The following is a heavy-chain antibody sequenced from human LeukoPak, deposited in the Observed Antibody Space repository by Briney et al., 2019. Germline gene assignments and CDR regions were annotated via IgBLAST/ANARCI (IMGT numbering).Heavy chain of an antibody. CDR1: AFTFSSYS. D-gene: IGHD2-15*01. V-gene: IGHV3-21*01. CDR2: ISSSGSYI. Sequence: GGSLRLSCVASAFTFSSYSMNWVRQAPGKGLEWVSSISSSGSYIYYADSVKGRFTISRDNAKKSLYLQMNSLRAEDTAVYYCAKDGGSDPDSFDIWGQGTMVTVSS. J-gene: IGHJ3*02. CDR3: AKDGGSDPDSFDI.